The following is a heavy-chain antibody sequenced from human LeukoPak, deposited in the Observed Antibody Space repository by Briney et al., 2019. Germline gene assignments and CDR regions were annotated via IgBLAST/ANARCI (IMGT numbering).Heavy chain of an antibody. CDR2: LNSDGSST. D-gene: IGHD3-10*01. J-gene: IGHJ3*02. Sequence: GGSLRLSCAASGFTFSSYWMHWVRQAPGKGLVWVSRLNSDGSSTTYADSVKGRFTISRDNAKNTLYLQMNSLRAEDTAVYYCARARFPAFDIWGQGTMVTVSS. V-gene: IGHV3-74*01. CDR1: GFTFSSYW. CDR3: ARARFPAFDI.